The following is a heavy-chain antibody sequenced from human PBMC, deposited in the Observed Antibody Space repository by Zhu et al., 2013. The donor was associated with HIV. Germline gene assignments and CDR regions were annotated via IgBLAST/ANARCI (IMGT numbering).Heavy chain of an antibody. Sequence: QVQLVQSGAEVKKPGSSVKVSCKASGGTFSSYAINWVRQAPGQGLEWMGGIIPIFGTVNYAQKFQGRVTITADESTTTAYMELIRLRSEDTAVYYCARDLRRRAAGGDWFDPWGQGTLVTVSS. CDR2: IIPIFGTV. CDR3: ARDLRRRAAGGDWFDP. J-gene: IGHJ5*02. D-gene: IGHD6-13*01. V-gene: IGHV1-69*12. CDR1: GGTFSSYA.